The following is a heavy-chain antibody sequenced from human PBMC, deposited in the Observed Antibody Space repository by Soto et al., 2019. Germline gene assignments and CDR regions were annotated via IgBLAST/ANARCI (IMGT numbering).Heavy chain of an antibody. CDR3: ASLGYSGYDFAFDI. D-gene: IGHD5-12*01. CDR2: IYSGGNT. J-gene: IGHJ3*02. Sequence: LRLSCAASGFTVSSNYMNWVRQAPGKGLEWVSVIYSGGNTYYADSVKGRFTISRDNSKNTLYLQMNSLRAEDTAVYYCASLGYSGYDFAFDIWGQGTMVTVSS. V-gene: IGHV3-53*01. CDR1: GFTVSSNY.